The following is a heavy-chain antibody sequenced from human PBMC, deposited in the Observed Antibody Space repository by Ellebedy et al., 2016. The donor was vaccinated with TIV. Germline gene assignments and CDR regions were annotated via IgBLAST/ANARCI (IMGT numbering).Heavy chain of an antibody. V-gene: IGHV3-74*01. CDR2: INSDGTT. Sequence: GGSLRLSXAASGFTFSRHWMHWVRQPPGQGLVWVSHINSDGTTTYADSVKGRFTISRDNAKNTVYLQMNSLRVEDTAVYYCAVMTVGWGQGTLVTVYS. J-gene: IGHJ4*02. CDR3: AVMTVG. D-gene: IGHD3-22*01. CDR1: GFTFSRHW.